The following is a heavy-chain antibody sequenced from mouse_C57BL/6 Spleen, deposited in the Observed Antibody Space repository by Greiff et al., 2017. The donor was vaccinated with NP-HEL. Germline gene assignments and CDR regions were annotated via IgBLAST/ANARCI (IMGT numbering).Heavy chain of an antibody. V-gene: IGHV1-20*01. D-gene: IGHD1-2*01. J-gene: IGHJ2*01. CDR3: ARSGDYYGPFDY. CDR1: GYSFTGYF. CDR2: INPYNGDT. Sequence: EVQLQQSGPELVKPGDSVKISCKASGYSFTGYFMNWVMQSHGKSLEWIGRINPYNGDTFYNQKFKGKATLTVDKSSSTAHMELRSLTSEDSAVYYCARSGDYYGPFDYWGQGTTLTVSS.